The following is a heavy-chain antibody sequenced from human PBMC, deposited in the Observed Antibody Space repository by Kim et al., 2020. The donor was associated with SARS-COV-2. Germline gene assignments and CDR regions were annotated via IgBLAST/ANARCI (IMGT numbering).Heavy chain of an antibody. Sequence: GGSLRLSCAASGFTFSSYEMNWVRQAPGKGLEWVSYISSSGSTIYYADSVKGRFTISRDNAKNSLYLQMNSLRAEDTAVYYCARDPGYYGSGSYYNRYFDLWGRGTLVTVSS. D-gene: IGHD3-10*01. V-gene: IGHV3-48*03. J-gene: IGHJ2*01. CDR3: ARDPGYYGSGSYYNRYFDL. CDR1: GFTFSSYE. CDR2: ISSSGSTI.